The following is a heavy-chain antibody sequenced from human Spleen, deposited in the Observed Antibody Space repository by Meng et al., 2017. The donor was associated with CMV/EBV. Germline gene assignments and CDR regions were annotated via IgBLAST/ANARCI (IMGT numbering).Heavy chain of an antibody. J-gene: IGHJ6*02. D-gene: IGHD2-2*01. V-gene: IGHV3-48*04. CDR3: ARGSYCSSTSCTRLYGMDV. Sequence: GGSLRLSCAASGFTFNNYAMYWVRQAPGKGLEWVSYISSSGSTIYYAHSVKGRFTISRDNAKNSLYLQMNSLRAEDTAVYYCARGSYCSSTSCTRLYGMDVWGQGTTVTVSS. CDR1: GFTFNNYA. CDR2: ISSSGSTI.